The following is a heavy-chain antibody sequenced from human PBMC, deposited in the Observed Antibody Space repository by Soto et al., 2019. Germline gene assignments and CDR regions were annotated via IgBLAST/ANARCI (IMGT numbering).Heavy chain of an antibody. J-gene: IGHJ6*02. CDR2: IYYSGST. Sequence: SETLSLTCTVSGGSISSGDYYWSWIRQPPGKGLEWIGYIYYSGSTYYNPSLKSRVTISVDTSKNQFSLKLSSVTAADTAVYYCARVPGIKGITIFGVVISPYYGMDVWGQGTTVTVSS. CDR1: GGSISSGDYY. V-gene: IGHV4-30-4*01. CDR3: ARVPGIKGITIFGVVISPYYGMDV. D-gene: IGHD3-3*01.